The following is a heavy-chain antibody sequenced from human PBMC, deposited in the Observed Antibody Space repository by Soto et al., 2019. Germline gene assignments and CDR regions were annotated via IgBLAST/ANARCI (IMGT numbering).Heavy chain of an antibody. CDR3: ARDPPTGSSWTNPFDY. D-gene: IGHD6-13*01. J-gene: IGHJ4*02. CDR2: IKQDGSDK. CDR1: GFTFSSYL. V-gene: IGHV3-7*01. Sequence: GGSLRRSCAASGFTFSSYLMSWGRQAPGKGLEWVANIKQDGSDKYYVDSVKGRFTISRDNAKNSLYMQMNSLRAEDTAVYYCARDPPTGSSWTNPFDYWGQGTLVTFSS.